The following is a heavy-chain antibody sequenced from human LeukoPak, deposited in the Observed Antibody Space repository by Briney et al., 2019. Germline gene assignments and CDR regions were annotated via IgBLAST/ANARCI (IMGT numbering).Heavy chain of an antibody. CDR1: GYTFTNYG. J-gene: IGHJ4*02. CDR3: ARGRYNWNW. Sequence: ASVRVSCKASGYTFTNYGISWVRQAPGQGLEWMGWINTYNSNTNYAQKLQGRVTMTTDTSTSTAYMELRSLRSDDTAVYYCARGRYNWNWWGQGTLVTVSS. CDR2: INTYNSNT. D-gene: IGHD1-1*01. V-gene: IGHV1-18*01.